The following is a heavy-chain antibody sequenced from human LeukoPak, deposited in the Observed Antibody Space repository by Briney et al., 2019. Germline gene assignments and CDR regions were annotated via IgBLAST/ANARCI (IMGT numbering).Heavy chain of an antibody. CDR2: INTNTGNP. CDR1: GYTFTSYA. J-gene: IGHJ6*02. Sequence: WASVKVSCKASGYTFTSYAMNWVRQAPGQGLEWMGWINTNTGNPTYAQGFTGRFVFSLDTSVSTAYLQISSLKAEDTAVYYCARGGYGNKRTYYYYGMDVWGQGTTVTVSS. D-gene: IGHD5-18*01. CDR3: ARGGYGNKRTYYYYGMDV. V-gene: IGHV7-4-1*02.